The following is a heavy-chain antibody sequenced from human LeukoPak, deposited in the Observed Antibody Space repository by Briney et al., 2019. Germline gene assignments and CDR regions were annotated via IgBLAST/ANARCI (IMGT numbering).Heavy chain of an antibody. CDR2: ISTSSSYI. CDR1: GFTFTNYW. D-gene: IGHD3-16*01. J-gene: IGHJ4*02. V-gene: IGHV3-21*01. Sequence: PGGSLRLSCAASGFTFTNYWMSWVRQAPGKGLEWVSSISTSSSYIYYADSLKGRFTISRDNAKNSLYLQMNSLRAEDTAVYYCATDIWGSDYWGQGTLVTVSS. CDR3: ATDIWGSDY.